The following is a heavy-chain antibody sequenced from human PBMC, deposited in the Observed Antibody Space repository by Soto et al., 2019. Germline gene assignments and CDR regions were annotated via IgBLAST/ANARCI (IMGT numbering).Heavy chain of an antibody. Sequence: PGGSLRLSCAASGFTFSSYAMHWVRQAPGKGLEYVSAISSNGGSTYYANSVKGRFTISRDNSKNTLYPQMNSLRADDTAVYYCAKEDNFYDSSGYYLEYFHHWGQGTLVTVSS. CDR1: GFTFSSYA. CDR2: ISSNGGST. J-gene: IGHJ1*01. D-gene: IGHD3-22*01. CDR3: AKEDNFYDSSGYYLEYFHH. V-gene: IGHV3-64*01.